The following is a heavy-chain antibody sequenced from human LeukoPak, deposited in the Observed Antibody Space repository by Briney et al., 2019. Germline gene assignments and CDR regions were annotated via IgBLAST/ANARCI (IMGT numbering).Heavy chain of an antibody. CDR2: ISSSGSTI. CDR1: GFTFSSYE. Sequence: GGSLRLSCAASGFTFSSYEMIWVRQAPGKGLEWVSYISSSGSTIYYADSVKGRFTISRDNAKNSLYLQMNSLRAEDTAVYYCARVWLRSIGVHPWGQGTLVTVSS. J-gene: IGHJ5*02. D-gene: IGHD3-10*01. V-gene: IGHV3-48*03. CDR3: ARVWLRSIGVHP.